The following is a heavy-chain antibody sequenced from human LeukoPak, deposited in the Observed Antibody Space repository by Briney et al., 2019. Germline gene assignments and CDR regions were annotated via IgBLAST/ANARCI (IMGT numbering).Heavy chain of an antibody. J-gene: IGHJ6*03. Sequence: PGGSLRLSCAASGFILSSYEMNWVRQAPGKGLEWLSYISSSGSTIYYADSVKGRFTISRDNAKNSLYLQMNSLRAEDTAVYYCARDETYSSSWYVRLYYYYYMDVWGKGTTVTVSS. D-gene: IGHD6-13*01. CDR2: ISSSGSTI. CDR3: ARDETYSSSWYVRLYYYYYMDV. V-gene: IGHV3-48*03. CDR1: GFILSSYE.